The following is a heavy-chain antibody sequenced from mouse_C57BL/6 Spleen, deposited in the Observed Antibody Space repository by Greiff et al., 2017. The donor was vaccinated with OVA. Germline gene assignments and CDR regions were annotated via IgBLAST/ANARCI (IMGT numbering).Heavy chain of an antibody. CDR3: ARDLYYYGSSPEGFAY. J-gene: IGHJ3*01. V-gene: IGHV3-6*01. CDR2: ISYDGSN. D-gene: IGHD1-1*01. CDR1: GYSITSGYY. Sequence: EVKLVESGPGLVKPSQSLSLTCSVTGYSITSGYYWNWIRQFPGNKLEWMGYISYDGSNNYNPSLKNRISITRDTSKNQFFLKLNSVTTEDTATYYCARDLYYYGSSPEGFAYWGQGTLVTVSA.